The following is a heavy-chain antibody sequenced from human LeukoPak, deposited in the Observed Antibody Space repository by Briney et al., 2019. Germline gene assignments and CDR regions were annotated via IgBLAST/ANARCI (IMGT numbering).Heavy chain of an antibody. Sequence: GRSLRLSCAASGFTFSSYAMHWVRQAPGKGLEWVAVISYDGSNKYYADSVKGRFTISRDNSKNTLYLQMNSLRAEDTAVYYCARTSSSWYVYYYYGMDVWGQGTTVTVSS. V-gene: IGHV3-30-3*01. CDR3: ARTSSSWYVYYYYGMDV. J-gene: IGHJ6*02. CDR1: GFTFSSYA. CDR2: ISYDGSNK. D-gene: IGHD6-13*01.